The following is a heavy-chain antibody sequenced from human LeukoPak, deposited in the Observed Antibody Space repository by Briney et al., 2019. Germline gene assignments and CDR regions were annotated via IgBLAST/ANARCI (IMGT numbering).Heavy chain of an antibody. J-gene: IGHJ4*02. CDR3: AKLVGVAPTDY. Sequence: GGSLRLSCAASGFTFSGYAMSWVRQAPGKGLEWVSGISASAGGTYYADSVKGRFTISRDNSKNTLYLQLDSLTAEDTAVYYCAKLVGVAPTDYWGQGTLDTVSS. CDR2: ISASAGGT. V-gene: IGHV3-23*01. CDR1: GFTFSGYA. D-gene: IGHD2-15*01.